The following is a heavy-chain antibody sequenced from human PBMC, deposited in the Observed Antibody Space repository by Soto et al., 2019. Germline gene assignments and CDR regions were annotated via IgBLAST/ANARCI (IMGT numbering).Heavy chain of an antibody. V-gene: IGHV3-48*01. CDR1: GFTFSTHS. Sequence: EVQLVESGGGLVQPGRSLRLSCAASGFTFSTHSMNWVRQAPGKGLEWISYITSSDVTMYADSVKGRFTISRDNAKNSLYLQMNSLRGEDTAVYFCVGEVGFQLIYWGQGTLVTVSS. D-gene: IGHD2-2*01. CDR3: VGEVGFQLIY. CDR2: ITSSDVTM. J-gene: IGHJ4*02.